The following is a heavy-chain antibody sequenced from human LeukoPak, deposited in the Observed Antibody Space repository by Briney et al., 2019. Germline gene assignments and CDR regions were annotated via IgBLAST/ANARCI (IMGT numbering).Heavy chain of an antibody. D-gene: IGHD3-10*01. Sequence: SETLSLTCTVSGGSVSSGNYYWTWIRQPPGKGLEWIGYIFYTGSTNYNPSLKSRVTISVDTSKNQFSLKLNSVTAADTAVYYCARAVMMVRGVIIGGYWFDPWGQGTLVTVSS. V-gene: IGHV4-61*01. J-gene: IGHJ5*02. CDR3: ARAVMMVRGVIIGGYWFDP. CDR1: GGSVSSGNYY. CDR2: IFYTGST.